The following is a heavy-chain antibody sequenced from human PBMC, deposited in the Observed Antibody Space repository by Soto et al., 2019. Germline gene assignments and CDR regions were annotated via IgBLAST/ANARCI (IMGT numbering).Heavy chain of an antibody. Sequence: PSVKVSCKASGYTFTTYAMHWVRQAPGQRLEWMGWINTGNGYTKYSQKFQGRVTITRDTSASTAYMELSSLRSEDTAVYYCARSSSDYDILTGYRRRNDYYYGMDVWGQGTTVTVSS. V-gene: IGHV1-3*04. CDR2: INTGNGYT. CDR3: ARSSSDYDILTGYRRRNDYYYGMDV. CDR1: GYTFTTYA. D-gene: IGHD3-9*01. J-gene: IGHJ6*02.